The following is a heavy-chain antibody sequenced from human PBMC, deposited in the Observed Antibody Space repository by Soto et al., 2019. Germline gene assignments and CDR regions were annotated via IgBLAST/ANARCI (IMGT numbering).Heavy chain of an antibody. CDR1: GFTFSSYG. Sequence: QVQLVESGGGVVQPGRSLRLSCAASGFTFSSYGMHWVRQAPGKGLEWVAVIWYDGSNKYYADSVKGRFTISRDNSKNTLYLQMNSLRAEDTAVYYCAGIAAAGTGYWGQGTLVTVSS. CDR2: IWYDGSNK. V-gene: IGHV3-33*01. CDR3: AGIAAAGTGY. D-gene: IGHD6-13*01. J-gene: IGHJ4*02.